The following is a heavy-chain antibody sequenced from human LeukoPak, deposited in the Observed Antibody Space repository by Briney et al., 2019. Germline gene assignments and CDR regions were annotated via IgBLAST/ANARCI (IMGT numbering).Heavy chain of an antibody. CDR1: GYTFTSYD. D-gene: IGHD3-22*01. Sequence: ASVKVSCKASGYTFTSYDIDWVRQATGQGLEWMGWMNPNSGNTGYAQKFQGRVTMTRNTSISTAYMELSSLRSEDTAVYYCARGPYYYDSSGYPEDYWGQGTLVTVSS. J-gene: IGHJ4*02. V-gene: IGHV1-8*01. CDR2: MNPNSGNT. CDR3: ARGPYYYDSSGYPEDY.